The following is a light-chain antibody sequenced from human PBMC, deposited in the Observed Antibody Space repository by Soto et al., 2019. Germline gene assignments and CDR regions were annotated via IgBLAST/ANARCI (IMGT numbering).Light chain of an antibody. CDR2: GAS. CDR1: QSVTSDY. Sequence: EIVLTQSPGTLSLSPGERATLSCRASQSVTSDYLAWYQHKPGQAPRLLIYGASSRATGIPDRFSGSGSGTDFSLTISRLEPEDFAVYYCQQYGRSPRTFGQGPKVDIK. J-gene: IGKJ1*01. CDR3: QQYGRSPRT. V-gene: IGKV3-20*01.